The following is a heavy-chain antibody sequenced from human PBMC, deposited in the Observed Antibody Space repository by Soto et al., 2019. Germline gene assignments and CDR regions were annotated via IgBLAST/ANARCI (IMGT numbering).Heavy chain of an antibody. CDR3: ARGRFIAANYDY. D-gene: IGHD6-13*01. V-gene: IGHV3-20*01. CDR1: GFIFDDYA. J-gene: IGHJ4*02. CDR2: INLNGGST. Sequence: PGGSMRLSCAASGFIFDDYARSWFRQAPGKGLEWISGINLNGGSTGYADSVKGRFTVSRDSANNSLYLQMSSLRAEDTALYHCARGRFIAANYDYWGRGTLVTVSS.